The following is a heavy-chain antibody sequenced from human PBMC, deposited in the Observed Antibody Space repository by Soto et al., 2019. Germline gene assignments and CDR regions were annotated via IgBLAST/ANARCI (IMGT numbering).Heavy chain of an antibody. CDR2: ISGLSTDT. J-gene: IGHJ4*02. CDR1: GFRFSDYY. Sequence: GGSLRLSCAASGFRFSDYYMAWFRQPPGKGLEWISQISGLSTDTKYADSVKGRFTISRDNAKSSLSLQMDSLRAEDTAVYYCAKNSTSWRPSSPGGFDNWGQGTLVTVSS. V-gene: IGHV3-11*06. CDR3: AKNSTSWRPSSPGGFDN. D-gene: IGHD2-2*01.